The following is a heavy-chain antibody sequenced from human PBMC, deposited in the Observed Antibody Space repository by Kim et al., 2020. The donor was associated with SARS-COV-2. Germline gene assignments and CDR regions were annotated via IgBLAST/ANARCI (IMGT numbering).Heavy chain of an antibody. J-gene: IGHJ6*02. CDR3: AREPQSTVTTDYYYYYGVDV. V-gene: IGHV4-30-4*02. CDR1: GGSISSDDYY. Sequence: SETLSLTCTVSGGSISSDDYYWSWIRQPPGKGLEWIGYISYSGSPYYNPSLKSRITISVDTSKSQFSLKLSSVTAADTAVYYCAREPQSTVTTDYYYYYGVDVWGQGTTVTVSS. D-gene: IGHD4-4*01. CDR2: ISYSGSP.